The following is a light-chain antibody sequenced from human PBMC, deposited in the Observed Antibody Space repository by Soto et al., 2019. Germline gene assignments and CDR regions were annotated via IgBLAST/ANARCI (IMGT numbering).Light chain of an antibody. CDR3: QQYQNWPLIT. V-gene: IGKV3-15*01. CDR1: QSVSAY. Sequence: EILMTQSPGTLSVSPGERATLSCRSSQSVSAYLAWYQQKPGQAPGLLIYGASARATGIPARFSGSGSGTEFTLTISSLQSEDFALYYCQQYQNWPLITFGQGTRLEIK. J-gene: IGKJ5*01. CDR2: GAS.